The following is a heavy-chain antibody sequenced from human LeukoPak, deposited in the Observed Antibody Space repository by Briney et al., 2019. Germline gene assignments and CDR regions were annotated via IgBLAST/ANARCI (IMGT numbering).Heavy chain of an antibody. V-gene: IGHV1-2*02. CDR1: GYTFTAYY. CDR3: ATCSGGSCYSPDH. Sequence: ASVKDSCKASGYTFTAYYIHWVRQAPGQGLEWMGWIHPNTAGTNYAQNAQKFQGRITMTRDTSISTAYMELSRLRSDDTAVYYCATCSGGSCYSPDHWGQGTLVTVSS. J-gene: IGHJ4*02. D-gene: IGHD2-15*01. CDR2: IHPNTAGT.